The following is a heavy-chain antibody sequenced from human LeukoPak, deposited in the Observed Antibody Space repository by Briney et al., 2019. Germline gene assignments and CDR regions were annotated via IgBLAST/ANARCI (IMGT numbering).Heavy chain of an antibody. J-gene: IGHJ4*02. CDR3: ARDSLTSRAPRFCSSTSCYFDY. CDR2: IWYDGSSK. D-gene: IGHD2-2*01. CDR1: GFTFSSFA. Sequence: GGSLRLSCAASGFTFSSFAMHWVRQAPGKGLEWVAVIWYDGSSKYYADSVKGRFTISRDNSKNTLYLQMNSLRDEDTAVYNCARDSLTSRAPRFCSSTSCYFDYWGQGTLVTVSS. V-gene: IGHV3-33*01.